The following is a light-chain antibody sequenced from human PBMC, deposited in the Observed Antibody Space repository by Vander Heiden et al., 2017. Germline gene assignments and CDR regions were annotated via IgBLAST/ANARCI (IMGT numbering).Light chain of an antibody. CDR1: QSVSSY. CDR2: DAS. CDR3: QQRSNWPLT. Sequence: VLTHSPATLSLSPGERATLSCRASQSVSSYLAWYQQKPGQAPRLLIYDASNRATGIPARFSGSGFGTDFTLTISSLEPEDFAVYYCQQRSNWPLTFGGGTKVEIK. J-gene: IGKJ4*01. V-gene: IGKV3-11*01.